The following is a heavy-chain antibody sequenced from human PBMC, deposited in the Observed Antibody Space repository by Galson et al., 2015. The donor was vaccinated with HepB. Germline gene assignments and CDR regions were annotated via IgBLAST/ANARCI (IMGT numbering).Heavy chain of an antibody. D-gene: IGHD3-10*01. CDR1: GYTFTSYY. V-gene: IGHV1-46*04. CDR2: INPSGGST. Sequence: SVKVSCKASGYTFTSYYMHWVRQAPGQGLEWMGIINPSGGSTSYAQKLQGRVTMTRDTSTSTVYMELSSLRSEDTAVYYCARDIRIRGVLGTMDVWGQGTTVTVSS. J-gene: IGHJ6*02. CDR3: ARDIRIRGVLGTMDV.